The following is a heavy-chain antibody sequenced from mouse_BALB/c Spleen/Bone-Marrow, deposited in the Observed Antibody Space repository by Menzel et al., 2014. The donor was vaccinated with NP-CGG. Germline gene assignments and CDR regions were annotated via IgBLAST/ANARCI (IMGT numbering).Heavy chain of an antibody. CDR2: ISSGGSYT. Sequence: EVKLVESGGGLVKPGGSLKLSCAASGFTFSGYAMSWVRQSPEKRLEWVAEISSGGSYTYYPDTVTGRFTISRDNAKNTLYLEMSSLRSEDTAMYYCARGGNYLDYWGQGTTLTVSS. V-gene: IGHV5-9-4*01. J-gene: IGHJ2*01. CDR1: GFTFSGYA. CDR3: ARGGNYLDY.